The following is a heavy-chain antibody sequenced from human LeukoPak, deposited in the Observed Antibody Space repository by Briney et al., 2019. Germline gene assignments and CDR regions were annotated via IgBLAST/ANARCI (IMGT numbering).Heavy chain of an antibody. CDR3: ARDHQLYGMDV. V-gene: IGHV4-39*07. CDR1: GGSISSSSYY. CDR2: IYYSGST. J-gene: IGHJ6*02. D-gene: IGHD5-24*01. Sequence: SETLSLTCTVSGGSISSSSYYWGWIRQPPGKGLEWIGSIYYSGSTYYNPSLKSRVTISVDTSKNQFSLKLSSVTAADTAVYYCARDHQLYGMDVWGQGTTVTVSS.